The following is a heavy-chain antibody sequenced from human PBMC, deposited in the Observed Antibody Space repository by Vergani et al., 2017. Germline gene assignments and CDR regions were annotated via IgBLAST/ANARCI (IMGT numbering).Heavy chain of an antibody. CDR3: ARDRGYYASSGYSLEGSYFDY. J-gene: IGHJ4*02. Sequence: QVQLVQSGAEVKKPGSSVKVSCKASGGTFSSYAISWVRQAPGQGLEWMGGIIPIFGTANYAQKFQGRVTITADESTSTAYMELSSLRSEDTAVYYCARDRGYYASSGYSLEGSYFDYWGQGTLVTVSS. CDR2: IIPIFGTA. V-gene: IGHV1-69*01. D-gene: IGHD3-22*01. CDR1: GGTFSSYA.